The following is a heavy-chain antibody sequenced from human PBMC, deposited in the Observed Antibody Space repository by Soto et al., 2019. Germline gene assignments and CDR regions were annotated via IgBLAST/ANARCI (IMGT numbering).Heavy chain of an antibody. CDR2: INPNSGAT. D-gene: IGHD3-16*01. CDR3: ARGGMIAFGEKLIDP. V-gene: IGHV1-2*02. J-gene: IGHJ5*02. CDR1: GYNFIGFY. Sequence: ASVKVSCKTSGYNFIGFYIHWVRQAPGQGLKWMGWINPNSGATLYAQKFQDRVTMTRDTPVSTVYMDLNSLTSDDTAFYYCARGGMIAFGEKLIDPWGQGTLVTVSS.